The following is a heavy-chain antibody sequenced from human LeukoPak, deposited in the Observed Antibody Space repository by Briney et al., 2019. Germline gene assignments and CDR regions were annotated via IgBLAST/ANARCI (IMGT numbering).Heavy chain of an antibody. J-gene: IGHJ6*03. D-gene: IGHD5-12*01. Sequence: ASVKVSCKASGYTFTGYYMHWVRQAPGQGLEWMGWINPNSGGTNYAQKLQGRVTMTTDTSTSTAYMELRSLRSDDTAVYYCARAGFMATIYYYYYYYMDVWGKGTTVTISS. V-gene: IGHV1-2*02. CDR3: ARAGFMATIYYYYYYYMDV. CDR1: GYTFTGYY. CDR2: INPNSGGT.